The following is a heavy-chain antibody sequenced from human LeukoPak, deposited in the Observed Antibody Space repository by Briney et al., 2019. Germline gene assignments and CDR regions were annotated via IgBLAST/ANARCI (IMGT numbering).Heavy chain of an antibody. J-gene: IGHJ6*03. D-gene: IGHD1-26*01. CDR1: GFTFSSYE. CDR3: ARSGSYYPHYYYYYMDV. V-gene: IGHV3-48*03. CDR2: ISSSGSTI. Sequence: GGLRLSCAASGFTFSSYEMNWVRQPPGKGLEGVSYISSSGSTIYYADSLKDRFTISRDNAKHSLYLQIKSLRAEDTAVYYCARSGSYYPHYYYYYMDVWGKGTTVTISS.